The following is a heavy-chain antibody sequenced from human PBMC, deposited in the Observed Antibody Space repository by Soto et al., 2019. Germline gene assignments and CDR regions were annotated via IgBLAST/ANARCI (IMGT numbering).Heavy chain of an antibody. J-gene: IGHJ5*02. CDR1: GYTFTSYG. V-gene: IGHV1-18*01. CDR3: ALLPYYDILTGYWRFDP. CDR2: ISAYNGNT. D-gene: IGHD3-9*01. Sequence: ASVKVSCKASGYTFTSYGISWVRQAPGQGLEWMGWISAYNGNTNYAQKLQGRVTMTTDTSTSTAYMELRSLRSDDTAVYYCALLPYYDILTGYWRFDPWGQGTLVTVSS.